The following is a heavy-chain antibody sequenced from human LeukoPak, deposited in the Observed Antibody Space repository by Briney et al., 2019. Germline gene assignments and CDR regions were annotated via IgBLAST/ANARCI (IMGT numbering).Heavy chain of an antibody. CDR1: GYTFTSYD. CDR2: MNPNSGNT. J-gene: IGHJ1*01. Sequence: APVKVSCKASGYTFTSYDINWVRQATGQGLEWMGWMNPNSGNTGYAQKFQGRVTMTRNTSISTAYMELSSLRSEDTAVYYCLTKGYSSSWYRVAEYFQHWGQGTLVTVSS. CDR3: LTKGYSSSWYRVAEYFQH. V-gene: IGHV1-8*01. D-gene: IGHD6-13*01.